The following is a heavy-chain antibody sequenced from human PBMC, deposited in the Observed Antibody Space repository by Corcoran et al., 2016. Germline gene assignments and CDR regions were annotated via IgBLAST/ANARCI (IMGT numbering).Heavy chain of an antibody. CDR3: ERESGRVSTFDI. D-gene: IGHD3-10*01. Sequence: QLQLQESGPGLVKPSETLSLTCTVSGGSISSSSYYWGWIRQPPGKGLEWIGIIYYSGSTYYNPSLKSRVTISVDTSKNQFSLKLSSVTAADTAVYYCERESGRVSTFDIWGQGTMVTVSS. J-gene: IGHJ3*02. V-gene: IGHV4-39*02. CDR1: GGSISSSSYY. CDR2: IYYSGST.